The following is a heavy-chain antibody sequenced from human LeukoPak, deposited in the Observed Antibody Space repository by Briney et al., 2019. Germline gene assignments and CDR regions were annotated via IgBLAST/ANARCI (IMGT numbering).Heavy chain of an antibody. J-gene: IGHJ6*02. CDR2: IIPIFGTA. D-gene: IGHD3-3*01. CDR3: ARRGYDFWSGYYKGSELCGDDYYGMDV. Sequence: GASVKVSCKASGYTFTSYGISWVRQAPGQGLEWMGGIIPIFGTANYAQKFQGRVTITADESTSTAYMELSSLRSEDTAVYYCARRGYDFWSGYYKGSELCGDDYYGMDVWGQGTTVTVSS. CDR1: GYTFTSYG. V-gene: IGHV1-69*13.